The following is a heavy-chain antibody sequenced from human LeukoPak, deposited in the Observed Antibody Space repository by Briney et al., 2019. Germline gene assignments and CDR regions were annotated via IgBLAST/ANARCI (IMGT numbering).Heavy chain of an antibody. D-gene: IGHD1-26*01. CDR3: ARDSVGATPSDY. V-gene: IGHV3-30*04. CDR1: GFTFSSYA. J-gene: IGHJ4*02. CDR2: ISYDGSNK. Sequence: PGGSLRLSCAASGFTFSSYAMHWVRQAPGKGLEWVAVISYDGSNKYYADSVKGRFTISRDNSKNTLYLQMNSLRAEDTAVYYCARDSVGATPSDYWGQGTLVTVSS.